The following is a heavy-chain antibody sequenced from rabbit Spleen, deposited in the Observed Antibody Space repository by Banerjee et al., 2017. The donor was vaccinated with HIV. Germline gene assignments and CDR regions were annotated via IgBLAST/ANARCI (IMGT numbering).Heavy chain of an antibody. V-gene: IGHV1S40*01. CDR3: ARTYGGYYYYYGMDL. Sequence: QSLEESGGDLVKPGASLTLTCKASGFDLSSYYYMCWVRQAPGEGLEWIACIYGGSSGRTVYASWAKGRFTISETSSTTVTLQMTSLTAADTATYFCARTYGGYYYYYGMDLWGPGTLVT. J-gene: IGHJ6*01. CDR1: GFDLSSYYY. CDR2: IYGGSSGRT. D-gene: IGHD1-1*01.